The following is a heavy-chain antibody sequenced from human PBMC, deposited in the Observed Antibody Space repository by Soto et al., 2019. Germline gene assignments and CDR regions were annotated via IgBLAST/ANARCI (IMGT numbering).Heavy chain of an antibody. D-gene: IGHD3-22*01. CDR3: ARDNGKRDYYDNSLDAFDI. V-gene: IGHV1-69*13. J-gene: IGHJ3*02. CDR2: IIPIFSTP. CDR1: GGTFSSYA. Sequence: SVKVSCKASGGTFSSYAISWVRQAPGQGLEWMGGIIPIFSTPNYAQKFQGGVTITADESTSTAYMELSSLRSEDTAVYYCARDNGKRDYYDNSLDAFDIWGQGTMVTVSS.